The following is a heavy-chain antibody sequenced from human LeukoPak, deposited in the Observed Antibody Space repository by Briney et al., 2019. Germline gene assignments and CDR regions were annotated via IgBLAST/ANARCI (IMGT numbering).Heavy chain of an antibody. V-gene: IGHV3-53*01. CDR1: GFTVSSNY. CDR2: IYSDVST. Sequence: GGYLRLSCAASGFTVSSNYMNWVRQAPGKGLEWVSVIYSDVSTYYADSVKGRFTISRDSSKNTLYFQMNSLRAEDTAVYYCARGRDGQNTLDYWGQGTLVTVSS. CDR3: ARGRDGQNTLDY. D-gene: IGHD5-24*01. J-gene: IGHJ4*02.